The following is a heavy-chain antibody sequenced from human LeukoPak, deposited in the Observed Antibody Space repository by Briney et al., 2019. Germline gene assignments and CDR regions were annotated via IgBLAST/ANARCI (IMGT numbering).Heavy chain of an antibody. V-gene: IGHV3-30*18. CDR1: GFIFSSYG. D-gene: IGHD3-22*01. J-gene: IGHJ4*02. CDR2: ISSDESEE. CDR3: AKGGVSSAYHPVDY. Sequence: GGSLRLSCAASGFIFSSYGMHWVRLAPGKGLEWVAGISSDESEEFYVGSVKGRFITSRDSSKSMLYLQMNSLRIEDTAVYYCAKGGVSSAYHPVDYWGQGTLVTVSP.